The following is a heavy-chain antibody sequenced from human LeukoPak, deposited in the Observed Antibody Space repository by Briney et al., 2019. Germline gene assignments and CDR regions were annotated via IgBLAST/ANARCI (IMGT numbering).Heavy chain of an antibody. J-gene: IGHJ4*02. CDR1: GFTFSSYW. CDR2: IKVDGSEK. D-gene: IGHD1-1*01. CDR3: ARKTGMTGEAFEY. V-gene: IGHV3-7*03. Sequence: TGGSLRLSCAASGFTFSSYWMSWVRQAPGKGLEWVANIKVDGSEKYYLDSVKGRFTISRDNAKNSVYLQMNSLRTEDTAVYYCARKTGMTGEAFEYWGQGTLVTVSS.